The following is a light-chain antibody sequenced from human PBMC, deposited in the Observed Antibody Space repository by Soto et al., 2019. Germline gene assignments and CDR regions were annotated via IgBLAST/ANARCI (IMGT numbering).Light chain of an antibody. CDR1: QSVRSNF. CDR3: QQNAVSPRT. V-gene: IGKV3-20*01. J-gene: IGKJ2*01. Sequence: EIVLTQSPGTLSLSLGDTATLSCRASQSVRSNFLAWYQHKPGQAPRLLIHDAYSRATGIPDRCSGSGSDRDFTLTISRLEPEDFAGYYYQQNAVSPRTFGQGTKLDIK. CDR2: DAY.